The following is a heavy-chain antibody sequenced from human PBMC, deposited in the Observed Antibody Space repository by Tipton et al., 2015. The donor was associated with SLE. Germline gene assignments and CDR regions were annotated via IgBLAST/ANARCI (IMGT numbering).Heavy chain of an antibody. CDR1: GYSISSGYY. CDR3: ASAVVVNNDWYFDL. D-gene: IGHD3-22*01. J-gene: IGHJ2*01. V-gene: IGHV4-38-2*01. CDR2: IYHSGST. Sequence: LRLSCAVSGYSISSGYYWGWIRQPPGKGLEWIGSIYHSGSTYYNPSLKSRVTISVDTSKNPLSLKLSSVTAADTAVYYCASAVVVNNDWYFDLWGRGTLVTVSS.